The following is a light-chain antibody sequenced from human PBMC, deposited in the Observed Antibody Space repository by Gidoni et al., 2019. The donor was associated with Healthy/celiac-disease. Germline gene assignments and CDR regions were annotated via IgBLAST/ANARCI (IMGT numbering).Light chain of an antibody. J-gene: IGKJ2*01. CDR2: GAS. CDR1: QSVSSSY. V-gene: IGKV3-20*01. CDR3: QQYGSSPPYT. Sequence: IALTQSPGTLSLSPGERATLSCSDSQSVSSSYLAWYQQKPGQHPRLLIYGASSRATGSPDRCSGSGSGTEFTLTISRMEPEDFAVYYCQQYGSSPPYTFGQGTKLEIK.